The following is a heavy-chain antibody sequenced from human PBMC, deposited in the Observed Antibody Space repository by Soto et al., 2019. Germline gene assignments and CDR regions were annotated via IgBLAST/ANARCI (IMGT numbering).Heavy chain of an antibody. Sequence: QVQLQESGPGLVKPSQTLSLTCTVSGGSISRGDYYWSWIRQPPGKGLEWIGYIYYSGSTYYNPSIKSRITISVDTYKNQFSLKLSSVTAADTAVYYCASNSYGYTFYAYCGQVTLVTVSS. V-gene: IGHV4-30-4*01. CDR2: IYYSGST. CDR1: GGSISRGDYY. J-gene: IGHJ4*02. CDR3: ASNSYGYTFYAY. D-gene: IGHD5-18*01.